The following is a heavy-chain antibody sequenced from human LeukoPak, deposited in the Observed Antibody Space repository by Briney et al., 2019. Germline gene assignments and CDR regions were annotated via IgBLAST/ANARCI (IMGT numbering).Heavy chain of an antibody. Sequence: GGSLRLSCAASGLTFDDYDLNWVRQAPGKGLEWVSGISWNGRNTAYAESLKGRFTISRDNAKNSLYLQMNSLRAEDTAVYYCARVSPNTVTTLQYFDYWGQGTLVTVSS. J-gene: IGHJ4*02. V-gene: IGHV3-20*04. CDR2: ISWNGRNT. CDR1: GLTFDDYD. CDR3: ARVSPNTVTTLQYFDY. D-gene: IGHD4-17*01.